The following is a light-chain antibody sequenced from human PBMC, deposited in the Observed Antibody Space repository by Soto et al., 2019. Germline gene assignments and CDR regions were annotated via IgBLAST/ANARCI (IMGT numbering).Light chain of an antibody. CDR1: QSVSSSY. CDR2: GAS. V-gene: IGKV3-20*01. Sequence: EIVLTQSPGTLSLSPGERATLSCRASQSVSSSYLAWYQQKPGQAPRLLIYGASSRATGIPDRFSGSGSGTDFTLTISRLESEDFAVYYCQQYGSSALTFGGGTKVDIK. J-gene: IGKJ4*01. CDR3: QQYGSSALT.